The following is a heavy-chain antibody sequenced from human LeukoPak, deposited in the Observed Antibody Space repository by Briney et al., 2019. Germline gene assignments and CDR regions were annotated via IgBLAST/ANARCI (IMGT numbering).Heavy chain of an antibody. CDR3: ARDRSMGGRGFDY. V-gene: IGHV3-11*05. D-gene: IGHD6-6*01. CDR1: GFTFSDYY. J-gene: IGHJ4*02. CDR2: ISSSSSYT. Sequence: GGSLRLSCEASGFTFSDYYMSWIRQAPGKGLEWVSYISSSSSYTNYADSVKGRFTISRDNAKNSLYLQMNSLRAEDTAVYYCARDRSMGGRGFDYWGQGTLVTVSS.